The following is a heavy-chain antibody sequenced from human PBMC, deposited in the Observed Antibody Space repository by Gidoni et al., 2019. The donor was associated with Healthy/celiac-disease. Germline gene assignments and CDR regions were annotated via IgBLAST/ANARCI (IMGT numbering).Heavy chain of an antibody. CDR3: ARDWSVGATTADY. D-gene: IGHD1-26*01. V-gene: IGHV4-38-2*02. CDR1: GYSISSGYY. CDR2: IYHSGST. J-gene: IGHJ4*02. Sequence: QVQLQESGPGLVKPSETLSLTCAVSGYSISSGYYWGWIRQPPGKGLEWIGSIYHSGSTYYNPSLKSRVTISVDTSKNQFSLKLSSVTAADTAVYYCARDWSVGATTADYWGQGTLVTVSS.